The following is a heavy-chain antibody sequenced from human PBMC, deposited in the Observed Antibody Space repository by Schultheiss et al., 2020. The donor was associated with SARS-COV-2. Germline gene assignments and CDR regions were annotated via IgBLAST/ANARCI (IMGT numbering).Heavy chain of an antibody. CDR1: GASITSYY. D-gene: IGHD5-18*01. J-gene: IGHJ6*02. V-gene: IGHV4-4*07. Sequence: GSLRLSCTVSGASITSYYWSWIRQPAGKGLEWIGRIYTSGSTNYNPSLKSRVTISVDTSKNQFSLKLSSVTAADTAVYYCARRFFGWIQLMETGDGMDVWGQGTTVTVSS. CDR3: ARRFFGWIQLMETGDGMDV. CDR2: IYTSGST.